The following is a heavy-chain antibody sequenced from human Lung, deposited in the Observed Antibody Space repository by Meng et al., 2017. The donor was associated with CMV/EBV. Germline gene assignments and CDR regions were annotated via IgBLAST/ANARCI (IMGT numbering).Heavy chain of an antibody. J-gene: IGHJ4*02. CDR2: IYYSGST. CDR3: ARDPRLCSSTSCYGY. Sequence: SETLSFTCTAPGGPVSSGTYYGSWIRQPPGKGLEWIGYIYYSGSTNYNPYLKSLVTISVDTSKNQISLKLSSVTAADTDVYYCARDPRLCSSTSCYGYWGQGXLVTVSS. D-gene: IGHD2-2*01. CDR1: GGPVSSGTYY. V-gene: IGHV4-61*01.